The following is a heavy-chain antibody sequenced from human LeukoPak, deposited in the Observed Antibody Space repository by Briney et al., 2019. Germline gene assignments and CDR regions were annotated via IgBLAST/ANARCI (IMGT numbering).Heavy chain of an antibody. CDR3: AREMAYCSGGSCYLQGENWFDP. V-gene: IGHV1-69*06. Sequence: GASVKVSCKASGGTFSSYAISWVRQAPGQGLEWMGGIIPIFGTANYAQKFQGRVTITADKSTSTAYMELSSLRPEDTAVYYCAREMAYCSGGSCYLQGENWFDPWGQGTLVTVSS. CDR2: IIPIFGTA. CDR1: GGTFSSYA. D-gene: IGHD2-15*01. J-gene: IGHJ5*02.